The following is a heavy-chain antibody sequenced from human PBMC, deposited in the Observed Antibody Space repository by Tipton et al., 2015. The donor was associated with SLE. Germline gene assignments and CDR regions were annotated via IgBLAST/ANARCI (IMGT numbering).Heavy chain of an antibody. Sequence: LRLSCAASGFTFSDYYMSRIRQHPGKGLEWIGYIYYSGSTYYNPSLKSRVTISVDTSKNQFSLKLSSVTAADTAVYYCARNGAEPAASWFDPWGQGTLVTVSS. V-gene: IGHV4-31*02. CDR2: IYYSGST. CDR3: ARNGAEPAASWFDP. CDR1: GFTFSDYY. D-gene: IGHD2-2*01. J-gene: IGHJ5*02.